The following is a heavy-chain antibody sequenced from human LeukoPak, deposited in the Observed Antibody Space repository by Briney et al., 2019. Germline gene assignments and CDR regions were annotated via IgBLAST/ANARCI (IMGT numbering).Heavy chain of an antibody. D-gene: IGHD3-3*01. J-gene: IGHJ6*02. CDR3: AISSSGDNGYYYGMDV. CDR1: GFTVSSNY. Sequence: PGGPLRLSCAASGFTVSSNYMSWVRQAPGKGLEWVSLIYSDGSTYYADSVKGRFSISRHNSKNTLYLQMNSLRAEDTAVYYCAISSSGDNGYYYGMDVWGQGTTVTVSS. V-gene: IGHV3-53*04. CDR2: IYSDGST.